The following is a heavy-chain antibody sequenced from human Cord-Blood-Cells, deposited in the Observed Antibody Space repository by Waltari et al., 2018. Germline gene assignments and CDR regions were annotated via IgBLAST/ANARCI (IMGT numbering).Heavy chain of an antibody. CDR1: GFTFRSYS. CDR3: ARDPRKWELDY. V-gene: IGHV3-21*01. J-gene: IGHJ4*02. D-gene: IGHD1-26*01. Sequence: EVQLVESGGGMVKPGGSLRLSCAASGFTFRSYSMTWVRQAPGKGLEWVSSISSSSSYIYYADSVKGRFTISRDNAKNSLYLQMNSLRAEDTAVYYCARDPRKWELDYWGQGTLVTVSS. CDR2: ISSSSSYI.